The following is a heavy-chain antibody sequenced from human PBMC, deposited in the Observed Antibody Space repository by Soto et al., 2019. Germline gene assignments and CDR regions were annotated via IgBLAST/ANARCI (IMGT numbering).Heavy chain of an antibody. D-gene: IGHD3-22*01. Sequence: SETLSLTCPVSGGSISSSSYYWGWIRQPPGKGLEWIGSIYYSGSTYYNPSLKSRVTISVDTSKNQFSLKLSSVTAADTAVYYCARPPHYYDSRAPAFDYWGQGTLVTVSS. V-gene: IGHV4-39*01. CDR1: GGSISSSSYY. CDR3: ARPPHYYDSRAPAFDY. J-gene: IGHJ4*02. CDR2: IYYSGST.